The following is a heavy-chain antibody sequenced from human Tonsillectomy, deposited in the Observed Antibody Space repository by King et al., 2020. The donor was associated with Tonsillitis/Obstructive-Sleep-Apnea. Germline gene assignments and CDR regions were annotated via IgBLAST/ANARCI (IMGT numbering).Heavy chain of an antibody. D-gene: IGHD6-25*01. V-gene: IGHV3-11*05. CDR1: GFSFSDYY. Sequence: VQLVESGGGLVKAGGPLRLSCAASGFSFSDYYMTWIRQAPGKGLEGVSYISDNSRNTNYADSVKGRFTISTYNANNSLYLQMISLRGEDTAVYYCARDPGAADFDYWGQGILVTVSS. J-gene: IGHJ4*02. CDR3: ARDPGAADFDY. CDR2: ISDNSRNT.